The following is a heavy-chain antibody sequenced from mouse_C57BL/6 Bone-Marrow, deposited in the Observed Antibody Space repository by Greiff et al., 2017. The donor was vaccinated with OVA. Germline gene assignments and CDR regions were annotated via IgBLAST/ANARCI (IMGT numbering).Heavy chain of an antibody. V-gene: IGHV1-7*01. Sequence: VKLQQSGAELAKPGASVKLSCKASGYTFTSYWMHWVKQRPGQGLVWIGYINHSSGYTKYNQTFKDKATLTADKSSSTAYIHLSSLTYEDSAVYYCAREFYDYGRFDYWGQGTTLTVSS. J-gene: IGHJ2*01. CDR2: INHSSGYT. D-gene: IGHD1-1*01. CDR3: AREFYDYGRFDY. CDR1: GYTFTSYW.